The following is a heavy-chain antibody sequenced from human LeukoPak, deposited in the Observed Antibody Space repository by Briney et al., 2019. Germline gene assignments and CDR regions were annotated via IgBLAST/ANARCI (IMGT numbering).Heavy chain of an antibody. V-gene: IGHV3-33*01. CDR1: GFPFSGSG. J-gene: IGHJ4*02. D-gene: IGHD2-2*01. CDR3: AREAIVVVPAAILD. CDR2: IWYDGSHQ. Sequence: GSSLRLSCAASGFPFSGSGMHWVRQAPGKGLEWVAVIWYDGSHQYYADSVKGRFTISRDNSKNTLYLQMNSLRAEDTAVYYCAREAIVVVPAAILDWGQGTLVTVSS.